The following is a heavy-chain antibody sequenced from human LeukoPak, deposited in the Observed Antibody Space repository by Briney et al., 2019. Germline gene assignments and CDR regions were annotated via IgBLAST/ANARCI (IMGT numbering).Heavy chain of an antibody. Sequence: SETLSLTCTVSGGSISSYYWSWIRQPPGKGLEWIGYIYYSGSTNYNPSLKSRVTISVDTSKNQFSLKLSSVTAADTAVYYCARGSTPDPIDYWGQGTLVTVSS. CDR3: ARGSTPDPIDY. J-gene: IGHJ4*02. CDR1: GGSISSYY. CDR2: IYYSGST. V-gene: IGHV4-59*01.